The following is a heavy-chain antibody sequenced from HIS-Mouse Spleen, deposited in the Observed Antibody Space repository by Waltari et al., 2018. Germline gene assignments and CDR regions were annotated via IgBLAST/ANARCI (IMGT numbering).Heavy chain of an antibody. CDR2: IFANDEK. V-gene: IGHV2-26*01. Sequence: QVTLKESGPVLVKPTETLTLTCTVSGFSLSNARMGVSWIRQPPGKALEWLAHIFANDEKSDSTALKSRHTISKDASKSQVVLTMTNMDPVDTATYYCARVLRFLEWPSVGDYWGQGTLVTVSS. CDR3: ARVLRFLEWPSVGDY. D-gene: IGHD3-3*01. J-gene: IGHJ4*02. CDR1: GFSLSNARMG.